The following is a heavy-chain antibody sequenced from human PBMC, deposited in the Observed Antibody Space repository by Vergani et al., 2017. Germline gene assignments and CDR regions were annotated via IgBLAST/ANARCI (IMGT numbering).Heavy chain of an antibody. D-gene: IGHD2-15*01. CDR1: GGTFSSYA. V-gene: IGHV1-69*11. J-gene: IGHJ4*02. CDR2: IIPSLATT. Sequence: QVQLVQSGAEVKKPGSSVKVSCKASGGTFSSYALNWVRQAPGQGLEWMGSIIPSLATTIYAQKFQGRVTITADESTSTAYMELSSLKSEDTAVFYCARATCSVGGCYRGFEYWGQGSLITVSS. CDR3: ARATCSVGGCYRGFEY.